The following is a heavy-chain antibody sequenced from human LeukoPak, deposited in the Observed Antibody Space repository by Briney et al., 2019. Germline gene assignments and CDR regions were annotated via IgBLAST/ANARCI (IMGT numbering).Heavy chain of an antibody. CDR1: GFTFSSYS. D-gene: IGHD5-18*01. Sequence: GGSLRLSCAAPGFTFSSYSMNWVRQAPGKGLEWVSSISSSSSYIYYADSVKGRFTISRDNAKNSLYLQMNSLRAEDTAVYYCARVAAMAEYFDYWGQGTLVTVSS. V-gene: IGHV3-21*01. J-gene: IGHJ4*02. CDR2: ISSSSSYI. CDR3: ARVAAMAEYFDY.